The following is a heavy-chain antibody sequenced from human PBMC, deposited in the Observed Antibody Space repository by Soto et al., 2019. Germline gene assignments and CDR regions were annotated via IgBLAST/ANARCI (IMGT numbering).Heavy chain of an antibody. CDR3: ASSGDDYGDYVRLD. Sequence: QLQLQESGPGLVKPSETLSLTCTVSGGSISSSSYYWGWIRQTPGNGLEWIGNINYSGSTYYNPSLKSRVTISVDTSKHQFSLKLSSVTAADTAVYYWASSGDDYGDYVRLDWGQGTLVTVSS. CDR1: GGSISSSSYY. D-gene: IGHD4-17*01. CDR2: INYSGST. J-gene: IGHJ4*02. V-gene: IGHV4-39*01.